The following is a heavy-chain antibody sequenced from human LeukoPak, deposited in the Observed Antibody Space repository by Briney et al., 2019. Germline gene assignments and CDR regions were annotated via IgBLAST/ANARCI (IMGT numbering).Heavy chain of an antibody. CDR2: NYPGDSDT. Sequence: ESLKISWRCSGYSFTSYWIGRVPPIPGKGPEWVGINYPGDSDTRYSPSFQGQVPISTDKSISTPYLQWSSLKASDTAMYYCARKNLTGTKRGGRRENFDYWGQGTLVTVSS. D-gene: IGHD1-20*01. CDR3: ARKNLTGTKRGGRRENFDY. J-gene: IGHJ4*02. V-gene: IGHV5-51*01. CDR1: GYSFTSYW.